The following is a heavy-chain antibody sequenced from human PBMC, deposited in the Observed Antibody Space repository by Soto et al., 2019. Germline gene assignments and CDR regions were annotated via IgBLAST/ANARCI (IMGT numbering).Heavy chain of an antibody. Sequence: QVQLVQSGAEVKKPGASVKVSCKASGYTFTSYGISWVRQAPGQGLEWMGWISAYNGNTNYAQKLQGRVTMTTDTSTRTAYMELRSLRSDDTAVYYCARDLIYDSSGPVAFDIWGQGTMVTVSS. CDR1: GYTFTSYG. V-gene: IGHV1-18*01. D-gene: IGHD3-22*01. J-gene: IGHJ3*02. CDR2: ISAYNGNT. CDR3: ARDLIYDSSGPVAFDI.